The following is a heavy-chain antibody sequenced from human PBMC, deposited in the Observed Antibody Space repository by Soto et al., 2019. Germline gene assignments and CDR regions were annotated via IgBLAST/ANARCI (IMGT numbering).Heavy chain of an antibody. CDR2: IFYSGST. J-gene: IGHJ6*02. Sequence: SETLSLTCTVSGGSISSSSYYWGWIRQPPGKGLEWIGSIFYSGSTYYNPPLKSRVTISVDTSKNQFSLKLSSVTAADTAVYYCARHLTYCSAGSCYSDFPYYGMDVWGQGTTVTVS. V-gene: IGHV4-39*01. CDR1: GGSISSSSYY. D-gene: IGHD2-15*01. CDR3: ARHLTYCSAGSCYSDFPYYGMDV.